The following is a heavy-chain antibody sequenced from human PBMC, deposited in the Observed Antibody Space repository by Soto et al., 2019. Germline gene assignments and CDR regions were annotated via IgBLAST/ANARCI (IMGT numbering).Heavy chain of an antibody. CDR2: IYWDDDK. D-gene: IGHD1-26*01. CDR1: GFSLSTSGVG. V-gene: IGHV2-5*02. CDR3: AHLIPEIELSPYQH. J-gene: IGHJ1*01. Sequence: QITLKESGPTLVKPTQTLTLTCTFSGFSLSTSGVGVGWIRQPPGKALEWLALIYWDDDKRYSPSPKSRRTITKHPSETQVVLTITNIDPVDAATDYCAHLIPEIELSPYQHWGQGTLFTVSS.